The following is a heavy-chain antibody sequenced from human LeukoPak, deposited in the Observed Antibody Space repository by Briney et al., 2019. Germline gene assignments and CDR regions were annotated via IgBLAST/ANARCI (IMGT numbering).Heavy chain of an antibody. CDR2: IIPILGIA. CDR1: GGTFSSYA. J-gene: IGHJ3*02. V-gene: IGHV1-69*04. D-gene: IGHD3-10*01. CDR3: GREKAYGSGSALEAFDI. Sequence: ASVKVSCKASGGTFSSYAISWVRQAPGQGLEWMGRIIPILGIANYAQKFQGRVTITADKSTSTAYMELSSLRSEDTAVYYCGREKAYGSGSALEAFDIWGQGTMVTVSS.